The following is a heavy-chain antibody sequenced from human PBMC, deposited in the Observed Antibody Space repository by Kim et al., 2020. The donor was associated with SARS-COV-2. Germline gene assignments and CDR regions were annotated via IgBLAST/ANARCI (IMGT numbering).Heavy chain of an antibody. CDR2: DESEK. J-gene: IGHJ4*02. CDR3: ARADAAW. V-gene: IGHV3-7*01. Sequence: DESEKCYGDSVEGRFTISRDNAKSSLYLQMNSLRAEDTAVYYCARADAAWWGQGTLVTVSS. D-gene: IGHD2-2*01.